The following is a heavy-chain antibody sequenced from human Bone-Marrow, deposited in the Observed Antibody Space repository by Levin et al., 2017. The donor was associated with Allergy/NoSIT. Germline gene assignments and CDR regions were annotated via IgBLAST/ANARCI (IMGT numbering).Heavy chain of an antibody. J-gene: IGHJ4*02. CDR1: GDAISNGGYY. CDR3: ARVAWFAESYNYFDS. D-gene: IGHD3-10*01. CDR2: ISFSGVT. V-gene: IGHV4-31*03. Sequence: SQTLSLTCTVSGDAISNGGYYWSWIRQHPGKGLEWIGYISFSGVTYYNPSLGSRVAISVDTSKNQFSLRLSSVTVADTAVYYCARVAWFAESYNYFDSWGQGTRVTVSS.